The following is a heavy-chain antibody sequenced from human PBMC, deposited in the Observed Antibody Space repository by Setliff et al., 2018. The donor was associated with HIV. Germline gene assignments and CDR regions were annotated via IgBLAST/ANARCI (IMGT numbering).Heavy chain of an antibody. CDR1: GFTFSNYA. Sequence: GGSLRLSCTASGFTFSNYAMSWVRQAPGKGLEWVSAITGSGRTTYYADSVKGRFTISRDNAKNSLYLQMNSLTAEDTAVYYCARDVSWRVRTYIDYWGQGALVTVSS. D-gene: IGHD3-3*01. J-gene: IGHJ4*02. V-gene: IGHV3-23*01. CDR3: ARDVSWRVRTYIDY. CDR2: ITGSGRTT.